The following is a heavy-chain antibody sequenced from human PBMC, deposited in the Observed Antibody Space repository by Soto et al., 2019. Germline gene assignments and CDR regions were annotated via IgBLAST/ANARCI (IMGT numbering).Heavy chain of an antibody. Sequence: PSETLSLTCTVSGGSIISGDYYWSLFRHPPGKGLEWIGYIYYSWSTYYNPSLKSRVTISVDTSKNQFSLKLSSVTAADTAVYYCARAVLGYCTNGVCSTDWYFDLWGRGTLVTVSS. CDR2: IYYSWST. J-gene: IGHJ2*01. V-gene: IGHV4-30-4*01. CDR1: GGSIISGDYY. CDR3: ARAVLGYCTNGVCSTDWYFDL. D-gene: IGHD2-8*01.